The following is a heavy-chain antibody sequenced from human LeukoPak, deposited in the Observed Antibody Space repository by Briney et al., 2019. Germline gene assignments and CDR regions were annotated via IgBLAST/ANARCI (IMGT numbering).Heavy chain of an antibody. D-gene: IGHD3-22*01. V-gene: IGHV4-59*12. CDR1: GGSISSYY. Sequence: PSESLSLTCTVSGGSISSYYWSWIRQPPGKGLEWIGYIYHSGSTYYNPSLKSRVTISVDRSKNQFSLKLSSVTAADTAVYYCARARDSSGYFDYWGQGTLVTVSS. CDR3: ARARDSSGYFDY. J-gene: IGHJ4*02. CDR2: IYHSGST.